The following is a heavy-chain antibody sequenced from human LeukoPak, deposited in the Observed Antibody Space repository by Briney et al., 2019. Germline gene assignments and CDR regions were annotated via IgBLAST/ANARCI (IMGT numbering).Heavy chain of an antibody. V-gene: IGHV3-30*19. Sequence: GGSLRLSCAASGFTFSSYGMHWVRRAPGKGLEWVAVISHDGNIKYHADSMKDRFTISRDNSRNTLYLQMNNLRPEDTAVYSCARAKYYDSRGYSVREAYDIWGQGTMVTVSS. D-gene: IGHD3-22*01. CDR2: ISHDGNIK. J-gene: IGHJ3*02. CDR1: GFTFSSYG. CDR3: ARAKYYDSRGYSVREAYDI.